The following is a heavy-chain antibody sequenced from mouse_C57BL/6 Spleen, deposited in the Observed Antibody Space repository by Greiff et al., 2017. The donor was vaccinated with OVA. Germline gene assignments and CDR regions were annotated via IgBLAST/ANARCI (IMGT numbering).Heavy chain of an antibody. CDR3: VRGEFYYGSSYVGEYFDY. CDR2: IRSKSSNYAT. J-gene: IGHJ2*01. V-gene: IGHV10-3*01. D-gene: IGHD1-1*01. CDR1: GFTFNTYA. Sequence: EVQRVASGGGLVQPKGSLKLSCAASGFTFNTYAMHWVRQAPGTGLEWVARIRSKSSNYATYYADSVKDRFTISRDYSQSMLYLQMNNLKTECTAMYYCVRGEFYYGSSYVGEYFDYWGQGTTLTVSS.